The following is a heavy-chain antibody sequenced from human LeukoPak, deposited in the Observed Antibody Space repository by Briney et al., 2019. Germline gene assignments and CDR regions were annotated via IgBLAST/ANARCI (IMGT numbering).Heavy chain of an antibody. D-gene: IGHD3-22*01. CDR2: ICYSGST. Sequence: SETLSLTCTVSGGSISSYYWSWIRQPPGKGLEWIGYICYSGSTNYNPSLKSRVTISVDTSKNQFSLKLSSVTAADTAVYYCAREVVVATPYFDYWGQGTLVTVSS. J-gene: IGHJ4*02. CDR1: GGSISSYY. CDR3: AREVVVATPYFDY. V-gene: IGHV4-59*01.